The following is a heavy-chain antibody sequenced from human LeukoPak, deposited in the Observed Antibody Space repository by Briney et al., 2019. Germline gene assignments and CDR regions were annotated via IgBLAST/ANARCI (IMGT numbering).Heavy chain of an antibody. J-gene: IGHJ6*03. Sequence: ASVKVSCKASGYTFTGYYMHWVRQAPGQGLEWMGRINPNSGGTNYARKFQGRVTMTRDTSISTAYMELSRLRSDDTAVYYCARDHSSSKNYYYYMDVWGKGTTVTVSS. V-gene: IGHV1-2*06. CDR3: ARDHSSSKNYYYYMDV. CDR2: INPNSGGT. CDR1: GYTFTGYY. D-gene: IGHD6-6*01.